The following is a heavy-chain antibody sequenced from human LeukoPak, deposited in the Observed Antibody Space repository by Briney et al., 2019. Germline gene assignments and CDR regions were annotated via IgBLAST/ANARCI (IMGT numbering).Heavy chain of an antibody. D-gene: IGHD2-2*01. CDR2: ISYDATNK. Sequence: PGGSLRLSCAASGFAFSGYTMHWVRQAAGKGLEWVAVISYDATNKYYADSVKGRFTISRDNSNNTLYLQMDSLRAEDTAVYYCASSTQISKYADYWGQGALVTVSS. J-gene: IGHJ4*02. CDR3: ASSTQISKYADY. V-gene: IGHV3-30-3*01. CDR1: GFAFSGYT.